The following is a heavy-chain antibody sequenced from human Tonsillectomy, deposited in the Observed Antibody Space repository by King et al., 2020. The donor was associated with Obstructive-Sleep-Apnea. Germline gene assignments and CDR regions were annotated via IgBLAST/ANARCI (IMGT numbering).Heavy chain of an antibody. Sequence: HVQLQESGPGLVKPSETLSLTCSVSGGSINNYYWSWIRQPPGKGLEWIGYMYYSGNTNFNPSLKSRVTISADTSKIQFSLRPSSVTAADTAVYFCARHRGVEDYGGYGDYFDYWGQGTLVTVSS. CDR1: GGSINNYY. V-gene: IGHV4-59*08. CDR2: MYYSGNT. CDR3: ARHRGVEDYGGYGDYFDY. J-gene: IGHJ4*02. D-gene: IGHD5-12*01.